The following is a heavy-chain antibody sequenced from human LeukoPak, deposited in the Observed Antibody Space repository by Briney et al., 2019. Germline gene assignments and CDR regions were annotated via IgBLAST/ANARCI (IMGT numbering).Heavy chain of an antibody. J-gene: IGHJ4*02. CDR3: ARGRWSYHRFCYFDY. V-gene: IGHV4-34*01. D-gene: IGHD1-26*01. CDR1: GGSFSGYY. CDR2: INHSGST. Sequence: PSETLSLTCAVYGGSFSGYYWSWIRQPPGKGLEWIGEINHSGSTNYNPSLKSRVTISVDTSKNQFSLKLSSVTAADTAVYYCARGRWSYHRFCYFDYWGQGTLVTVSS.